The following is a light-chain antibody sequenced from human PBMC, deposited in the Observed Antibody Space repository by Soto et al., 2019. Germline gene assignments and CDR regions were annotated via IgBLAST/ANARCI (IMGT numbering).Light chain of an antibody. CDR3: CSYAGGSTLG. CDR1: SSDIWTYNL. V-gene: IGLV2-23*01. Sequence: QSALTQPDYVSGSPGQSITISCTGTSSDIWTYNLVSWYQQHPGKAPKLIIYEATKRPSGVYNRFYGSKSGNTASLTISGLQTEDEADYSCCSYAGGSTLGFGGGPKRTVL. J-gene: IGLJ3*02. CDR2: EAT.